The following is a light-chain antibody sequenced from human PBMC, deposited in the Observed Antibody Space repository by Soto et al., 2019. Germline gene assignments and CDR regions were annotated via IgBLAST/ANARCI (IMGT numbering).Light chain of an antibody. J-gene: IGKJ1*01. Sequence: DIQLPQSPSTLSASVGDRATITCRASQSISSWLSWYQQKPGKPPKLLIYDASSLESGVPSLCGGSGAGTEFTLTSSILQPDDFATYYHQQYNSYSTFGQGTKVDNK. CDR2: DAS. CDR1: QSISSW. V-gene: IGKV1-5*01. CDR3: QQYNSYST.